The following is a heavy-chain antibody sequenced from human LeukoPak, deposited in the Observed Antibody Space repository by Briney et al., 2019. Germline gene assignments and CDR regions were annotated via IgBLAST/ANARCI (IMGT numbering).Heavy chain of an antibody. V-gene: IGHV1-18*01. CDR3: ARESRGNAVGANYY. J-gene: IGHJ4*02. CDR2: ISPYNGNT. CDR1: GYTFTSFG. Sequence: ASVKVSCKASGYTFTSFGLSWVRQAPGQGLEWVGWISPYNGNTNYAQKLQGRVTMTTDTSTSTAYMELRSLRSDDTAVYYCARESRGNAVGANYYWGQGTLVTVSS. D-gene: IGHD1-26*01.